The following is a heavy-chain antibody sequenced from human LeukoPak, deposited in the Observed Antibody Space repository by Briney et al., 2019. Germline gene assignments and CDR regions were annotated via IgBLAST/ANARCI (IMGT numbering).Heavy chain of an antibody. CDR3: ARDSGSYLEPTDY. D-gene: IGHD1-26*01. Sequence: GGSRRLSCAASGFTFSTYAMTWVRQAPGKGLEWVSSITGNGGSTYYADSVKGRFTISRDNSKNTLYLQMNSLRAEDTAVYHCARDSGSYLEPTDYWGQGTLVTVSS. V-gene: IGHV3-23*01. J-gene: IGHJ4*02. CDR1: GFTFSTYA. CDR2: ITGNGGST.